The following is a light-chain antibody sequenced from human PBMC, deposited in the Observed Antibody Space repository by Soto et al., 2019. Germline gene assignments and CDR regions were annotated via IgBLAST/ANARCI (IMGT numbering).Light chain of an antibody. J-gene: IGKJ1*01. CDR1: QNIDDY. V-gene: IGKV3-11*01. Sequence: EIVLTQSPDTLSLSPGERATLSCRASQNIDDYLAWYQQIPGQAPRLLLYEVSNRPTGIPSRFSGSGSGTDFTLTISSLEPEVSAVYYCQQRSKWPPTWTFGQGTKVEIK. CDR2: EVS. CDR3: QQRSKWPPTWT.